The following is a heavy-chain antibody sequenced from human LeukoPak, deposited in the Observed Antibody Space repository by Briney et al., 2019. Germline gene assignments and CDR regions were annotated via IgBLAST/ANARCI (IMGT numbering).Heavy chain of an antibody. CDR1: GFTLSSYT. J-gene: IGHJ4*02. D-gene: IGHD2-8*01. CDR2: ISSGGST. V-gene: IGHV3-23*01. Sequence: GGSLRLSCAASGFTLSSYTMCWVRQAPGKGLEWVSTISSGGSTYYPDSMKGRFTISRDNSKNTLYLQMNSLRGEDTAVYYCAKGGVMGARETDYWGQGTLVTVSS. CDR3: AKGGVMGARETDY.